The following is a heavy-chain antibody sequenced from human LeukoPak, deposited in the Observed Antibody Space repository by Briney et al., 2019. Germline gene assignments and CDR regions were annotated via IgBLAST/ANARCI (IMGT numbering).Heavy chain of an antibody. Sequence: PSETLSLTCTVSGGSISSSYWSWIRQPPGKGLEWIGYIYYRGNTNYNPSLRSRVTISVDTSKNQFSLKLSSVTAADTAVYYCARHPPDHSFDFWGQGTLVTVSS. V-gene: IGHV4-59*08. CDR3: ARHPPDHSFDF. J-gene: IGHJ4*02. CDR1: GGSISSSY. D-gene: IGHD4-11*01. CDR2: IYYRGNT.